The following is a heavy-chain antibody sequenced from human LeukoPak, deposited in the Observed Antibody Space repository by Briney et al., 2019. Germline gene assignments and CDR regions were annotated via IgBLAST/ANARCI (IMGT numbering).Heavy chain of an antibody. V-gene: IGHV1-18*01. CDR1: GYTFTSYD. Sequence: ASVKVSCKASGYTFTSYDISWVRQAPGQGLEWMGWISAYNGNTNYAQKLQGRVTMTTDTSTSTAYMELRSLRSDDTAVYYCARDKGIAVAGNWFDPWGQGTLVTVSS. J-gene: IGHJ5*02. CDR2: ISAYNGNT. CDR3: ARDKGIAVAGNWFDP. D-gene: IGHD6-19*01.